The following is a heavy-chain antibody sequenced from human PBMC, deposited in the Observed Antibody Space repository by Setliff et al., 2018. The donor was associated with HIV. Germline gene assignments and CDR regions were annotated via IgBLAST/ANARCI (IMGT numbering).Heavy chain of an antibody. V-gene: IGHV1-24*01. Sequence: ASVKVSCKVSGYTVTELSINWVRQAPGKGPEWMGGFDPEDNKIVYAQKFQGRVTTTEDTSTDTAYMELSSLRSEDTAMYYCAAGYCGGDCYSRQSYFDYWGQGTLVTVSS. CDR3: AAGYCGGDCYSRQSYFDY. J-gene: IGHJ4*02. D-gene: IGHD2-21*02. CDR2: FDPEDNKI. CDR1: GYTVTELS.